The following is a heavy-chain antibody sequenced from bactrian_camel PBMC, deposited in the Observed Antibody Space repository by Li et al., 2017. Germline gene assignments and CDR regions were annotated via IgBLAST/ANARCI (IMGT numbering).Heavy chain of an antibody. CDR1: GYTYDTYC. CDR3: VGDAWTW. CDR2: IDSDGDT. J-gene: IGHJ4*01. Sequence: HVQLVESGGGSVQAGGSLRLSCAAPGYTYDTYCMGWFRQAPGKEREGIATIDSDGDTAYAESMKGRFTISQDNAKNTMYLQMSSLKLDDTALYYCVGDAWTWWGQGTQVTVS. D-gene: IGHD1*01. V-gene: IGHV3S55*01.